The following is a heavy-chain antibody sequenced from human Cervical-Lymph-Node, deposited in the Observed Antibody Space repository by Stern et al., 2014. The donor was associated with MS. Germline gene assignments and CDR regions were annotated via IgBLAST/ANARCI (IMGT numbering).Heavy chain of an antibody. J-gene: IGHJ4*02. CDR2: ISTYNGYT. V-gene: IGHV1-18*04. D-gene: IGHD6-25*01. CDR3: ARYSSALFDY. CDR1: GYTFTNSG. Sequence: VQLVESGSEVKKPGASVTVSCKTSGYTFTNSGISWVRQAPGQGLEWMGWISTYNGYTNYAQKLQGRVTMTTDTSTSTAYMELRSLRSDDTAVYFCARYSSALFDYWGQGTLVTVSS.